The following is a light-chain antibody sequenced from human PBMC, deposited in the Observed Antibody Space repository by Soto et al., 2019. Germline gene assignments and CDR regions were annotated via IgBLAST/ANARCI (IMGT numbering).Light chain of an antibody. CDR2: LAS. CDR1: QSVSSSY. V-gene: IGKV3-20*01. J-gene: IGKJ2*01. Sequence: EIVLTQSPGTLSLSPGERATLSCRASQSVSSSYLAWYQQKPGQAPRLLIYLASSRATGVPDRFSGSGSGTDFTLTSSRLEAEDFAVYYCQQYGTSPFTFGQGTMLEIK. CDR3: QQYGTSPFT.